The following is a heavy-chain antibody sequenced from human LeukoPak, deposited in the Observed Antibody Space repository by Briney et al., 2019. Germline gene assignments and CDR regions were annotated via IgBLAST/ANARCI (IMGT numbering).Heavy chain of an antibody. CDR2: IKRGVSMT. CDR1: GLTFTNNW. Sequence: SGRSLRLSFAASGLTFTNNWMSWVRPAPGKGLRWVANIKRGVSMTNYGDSVNGRFTISRDNAKHSLYLQMNSLRADDPAVYYCARLSDSLDCFGFDNWGPRYLVTVSS. CDR3: ARLSDSLDCFGFDN. V-gene: IGHV3-7*01. D-gene: IGHD2-21*02. J-gene: IGHJ4*02.